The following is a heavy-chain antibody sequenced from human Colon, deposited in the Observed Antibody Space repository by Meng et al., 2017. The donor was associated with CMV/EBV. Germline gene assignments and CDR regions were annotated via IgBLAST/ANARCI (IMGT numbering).Heavy chain of an antibody. V-gene: IGHV1-2*06. J-gene: IGHJ4*02. CDR3: TREGFDY. CDR2: IKPSTGDT. Sequence: QVQLVQSGVEGNKPGPSVNLSCKASGYTFTGYWMHWVRQAPGQGLEWMGRIKPSTGDTNYAQNFQGRVTVTRDTSISTVYMEVNSLTSDDTAVYYCTREGFDYWGQGALVTVSS. CDR1: GYTFTGYW.